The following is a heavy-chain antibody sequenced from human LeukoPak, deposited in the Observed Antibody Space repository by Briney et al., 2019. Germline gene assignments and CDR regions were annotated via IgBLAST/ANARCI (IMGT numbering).Heavy chain of an antibody. V-gene: IGHV3-23*01. D-gene: IGHD5-18*01. CDR3: AKEGTAMVTYYFDY. J-gene: IGHJ4*02. CDR1: GFTFSSSA. CDR2: ISGSGSGGST. Sequence: GGSLRLSCAASGFTFSSSAVSWVRQAPGKGLEWVSSISGSGSGGSTYYADSVKGRFTISRDNSKNTLYLQMNSLRAEDTAVYYCAKEGTAMVTYYFDYWGQGTLVTVSS.